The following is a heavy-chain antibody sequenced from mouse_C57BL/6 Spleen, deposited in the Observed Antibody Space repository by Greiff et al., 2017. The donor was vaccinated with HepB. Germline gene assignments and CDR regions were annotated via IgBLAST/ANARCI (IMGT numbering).Heavy chain of an antibody. CDR1: GFSLSTFGMG. CDR3: ARMGRQLRLRNYAMDY. J-gene: IGHJ4*01. CDR2: IWWDDDK. D-gene: IGHD3-2*02. V-gene: IGHV8-8*01. Sequence: QVTLKVSGPGILQPSQTLSLTCSFSGFSLSTFGMGVGWIRQPSGKGLEWLAHIWWDDDKYYNPALKSRLTISKDTSKNQVFLKIANVDTADTATYYCARMGRQLRLRNYAMDYWGQGTSVTVSS.